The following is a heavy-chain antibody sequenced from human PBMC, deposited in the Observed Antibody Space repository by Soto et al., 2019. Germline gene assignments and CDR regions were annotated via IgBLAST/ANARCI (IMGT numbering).Heavy chain of an antibody. Sequence: EVQLVESGGGLVQPGGSLRLSCAASGFTFSSYEMNWVRQAPGKGLEWVSYISSSGSTIYYADSVKGRFTISRDNAKNSLYLQMNSLRAEDTAVYYCAIFDYGDHFDSWGQGTLVTVS. J-gene: IGHJ4*02. CDR3: AIFDYGDHFDS. CDR2: ISSSGSTI. D-gene: IGHD4-17*01. CDR1: GFTFSSYE. V-gene: IGHV3-48*03.